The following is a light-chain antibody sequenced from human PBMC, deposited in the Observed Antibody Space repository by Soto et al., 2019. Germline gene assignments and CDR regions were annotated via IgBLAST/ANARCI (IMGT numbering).Light chain of an antibody. Sequence: QSVLTQPASVSGSPGQSITISCTGTSSDVGSYNLVSWYQQHPGKAPKLMIYEVSKRPSGVSNRFSGSQSGNTASLTISGLQAEDEADYYCCSYAGSSTFEVFGTGTKVTVL. CDR1: SSDVGSYNL. CDR2: EVS. V-gene: IGLV2-23*02. J-gene: IGLJ1*01. CDR3: CSYAGSSTFEV.